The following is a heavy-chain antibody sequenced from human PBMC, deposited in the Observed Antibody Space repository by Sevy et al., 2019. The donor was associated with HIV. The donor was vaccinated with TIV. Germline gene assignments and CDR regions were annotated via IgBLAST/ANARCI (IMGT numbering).Heavy chain of an antibody. D-gene: IGHD2-21*01. CDR1: GFPFNDHA. J-gene: IGHJ6*02. Sequence: GGSLRLSCAASGFPFNDHAMHWVRQVPGKGLEWVSGISWNSRNIGYADSVTGRFTISRDNARHFVYLEMNSLRPEEMAFYYCAKDINRGCDGVNCYSYYYYFYGLDVWGQGTTVTVSS. CDR3: AKDINRGCDGVNCYSYYYYFYGLDV. CDR2: ISWNSRNI. V-gene: IGHV3-9*03.